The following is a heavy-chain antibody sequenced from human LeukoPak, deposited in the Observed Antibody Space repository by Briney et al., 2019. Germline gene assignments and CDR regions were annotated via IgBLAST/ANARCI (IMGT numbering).Heavy chain of an antibody. CDR1: GFTFSSYA. CDR3: ARRTRTGGDYGPTNY. J-gene: IGHJ4*02. V-gene: IGHV3-30-3*01. D-gene: IGHD4-17*01. Sequence: LPGGSLRLSCAASGFTFSSYAMHWVRQAPGKGLEWVAVISYDGSNKYYADSVKGRFTISRDNSKSTLYLQMNSLRAEDTAVYYCARRTRTGGDYGPTNYWGQGTLVTVSS. CDR2: ISYDGSNK.